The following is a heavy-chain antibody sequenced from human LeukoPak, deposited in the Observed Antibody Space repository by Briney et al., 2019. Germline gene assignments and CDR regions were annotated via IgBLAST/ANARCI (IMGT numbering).Heavy chain of an antibody. V-gene: IGHV1-2*06. Sequence: ASVKVSCKASGYTFIGYYIHWVQQAPGQGLEWMGRINPNSGGTNYAQRFQGRVTMTRDTSISTAYMELSRLRSDDTAVYYCARGLDTYYFDSSGYYHGDYWGQGTLVTVSS. CDR2: INPNSGGT. D-gene: IGHD3-22*01. J-gene: IGHJ4*02. CDR3: ARGLDTYYFDSSGYYHGDY. CDR1: GYTFIGYY.